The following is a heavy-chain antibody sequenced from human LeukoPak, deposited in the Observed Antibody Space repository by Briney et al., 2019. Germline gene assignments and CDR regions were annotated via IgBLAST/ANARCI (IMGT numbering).Heavy chain of an antibody. Sequence: PSETLSLTCTVSGYSISSGYYWGWIRQPPGKGLEWIGYIYYSGSTNYNPSLKSRVTISVDTSKNHFSLKLSSVTAADTAVYYCARGPNHYNSSGCYYDFDCWGQGTLVTVSS. CDR2: IYYSGST. J-gene: IGHJ4*02. D-gene: IGHD3-22*01. CDR1: GYSISSGYY. V-gene: IGHV4-61*03. CDR3: ARGPNHYNSSGCYYDFDC.